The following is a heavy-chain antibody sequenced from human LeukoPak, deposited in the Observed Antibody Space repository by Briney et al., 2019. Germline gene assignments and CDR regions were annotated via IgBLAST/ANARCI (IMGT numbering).Heavy chain of an antibody. CDR2: IWYDGSNK. Sequence: GGSLRLSCAASGFTFNSYGIHWVRQAPGKGLEWVAFIWYDGSNKYYADSVKGRFTISRDNSKNTLYLQMNSLRAEDTAVYYCARESKGRSKIDYWGQGTLVTVSS. V-gene: IGHV3-33*01. D-gene: IGHD4-17*01. J-gene: IGHJ4*02. CDR1: GFTFNSYG. CDR3: ARESKGRSKIDY.